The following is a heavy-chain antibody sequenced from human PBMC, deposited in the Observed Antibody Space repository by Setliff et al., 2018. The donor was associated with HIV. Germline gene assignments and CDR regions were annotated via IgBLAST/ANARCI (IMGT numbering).Heavy chain of an antibody. CDR2: ISAYNLNT. Sequence: ASVKVSCKTSGYTFSRYGFSWVRQAPGQGLEWMGWISAYNLNTNYAQKFQGRVTMTTDTSASTGYMELRSLRSDDTAVYYCARGGDDYFDPSGFPHWGQGTLVTVSS. D-gene: IGHD3-22*01. CDR3: ARGGDDYFDPSGFPH. CDR1: GYTFSRYG. J-gene: IGHJ4*02. V-gene: IGHV1-18*01.